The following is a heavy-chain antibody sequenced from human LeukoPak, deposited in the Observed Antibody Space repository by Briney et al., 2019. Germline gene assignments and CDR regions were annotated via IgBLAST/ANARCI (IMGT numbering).Heavy chain of an antibody. V-gene: IGHV3-7*01. CDR3: ATYTHWVAGDV. CDR1: GFTFSDSW. Sequence: GGSLRLSCAASGFTFSDSWMSWVRQAPGKGLEWVANMNQDGSAKGYVDSVKGRSTISRDNARNSLHLQMSSLRPEDTAVYYCATYTHWVAGDVWGQGTTVTVSS. J-gene: IGHJ6*02. D-gene: IGHD3-16*01. CDR2: MNQDGSAK.